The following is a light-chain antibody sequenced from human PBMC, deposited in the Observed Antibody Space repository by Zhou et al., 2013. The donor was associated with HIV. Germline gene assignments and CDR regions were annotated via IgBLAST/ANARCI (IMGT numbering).Light chain of an antibody. CDR3: QQSYSKTKT. J-gene: IGKJ1*01. V-gene: IGKV1-39*01. CDR2: AAS. CDR1: QSISNY. Sequence: DIQMTQSPSSLSASVGDRVTITCRASQSISNYLNWYQQKPGKAPKLLIYAASSLQSGVPSRFSGSGSGTDFTLTISSLQPEDFATYYCQQSYSKTKTFGQGTKVEIK.